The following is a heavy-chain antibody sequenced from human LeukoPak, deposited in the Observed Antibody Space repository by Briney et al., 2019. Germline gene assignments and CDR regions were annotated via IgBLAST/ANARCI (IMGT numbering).Heavy chain of an antibody. CDR1: GYSISSGYY. J-gene: IGHJ6*03. V-gene: IGHV4-38-2*01. Sequence: SETLSLTCAVSGYSISSGYYWGWIRQPPGKGLEWIGSIYHSGSTYYNPSLKSRVTISVDTSKNQLSLKLSSVTAADTAVYYCARGTDANWGFNYYYMDVWGKGTTVTVSS. CDR3: ARGTDANWGFNYYYMDV. CDR2: IYHSGST. D-gene: IGHD7-27*01.